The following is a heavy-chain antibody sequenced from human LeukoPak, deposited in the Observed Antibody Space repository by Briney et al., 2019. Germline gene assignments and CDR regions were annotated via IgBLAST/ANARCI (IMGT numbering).Heavy chain of an antibody. Sequence: GGSLRLSSAASGFTFSSYWMSWVRQAPGKGLEWVANIKQDGSEKYYVDSVKGRFTISRDNAKNSLYLQMNSLRAEDTAVYYCARIDYYDSSGYSYYFDYWGQGTLVTVSS. CDR2: IKQDGSEK. J-gene: IGHJ4*02. V-gene: IGHV3-7*01. CDR1: GFTFSSYW. D-gene: IGHD3-22*01. CDR3: ARIDYYDSSGYSYYFDY.